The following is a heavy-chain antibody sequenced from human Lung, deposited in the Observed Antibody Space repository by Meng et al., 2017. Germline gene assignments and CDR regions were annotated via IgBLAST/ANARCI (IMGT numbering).Heavy chain of an antibody. CDR3: ARGPTTMAHDFDY. D-gene: IGHD4-11*01. V-gene: IGHV4-34*01. CDR2: INHSGST. Sequence: QGQLPQLGAGLLNPSETLSLTCVVSGGSFSDYYWSWIRQPPGKGLEWIGEINHSGSTNYNPSLESRATISVDTSQNNLSLKLSSVTAADSAVYYCARGPTTMAHDFDYWGQGTLVTVSS. CDR1: GGSFSDYY. J-gene: IGHJ4*02.